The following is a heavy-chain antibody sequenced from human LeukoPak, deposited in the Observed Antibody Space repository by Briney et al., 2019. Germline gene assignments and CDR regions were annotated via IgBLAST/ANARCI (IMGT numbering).Heavy chain of an antibody. CDR3: ASMYYYDSSGYPV. D-gene: IGHD3-22*01. J-gene: IGHJ4*02. CDR1: GGSFSGYY. CDR2: INRSGST. Sequence: PSETLSLTCAVYGGSFSGYYWSWIRQPPGKGLEWIGEINRSGSTNYNPSLKSRVTISVDTSKNQFSLKLSSVTAADTAVYYCASMYYYDSSGYPVWGQGTLVTVSS. V-gene: IGHV4-34*01.